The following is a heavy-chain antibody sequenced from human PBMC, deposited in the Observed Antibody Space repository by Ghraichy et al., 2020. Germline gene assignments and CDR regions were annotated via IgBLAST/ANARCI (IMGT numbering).Heavy chain of an antibody. CDR3: ARDGSYYDFWSGYYPPYYGMDV. Sequence: LSLTCAASGFTFSSYEMNWVRQAPGKGLEWVSYISSSGSTIYYADSVKGRFTISRDNAKNSLYLQMNSLRAEDTAVYYCARDGSYYDFWSGYYPPYYGMDVWGQGTTVTGSS. J-gene: IGHJ6*02. D-gene: IGHD3-3*01. V-gene: IGHV3-48*03. CDR2: ISSSGSTI. CDR1: GFTFSSYE.